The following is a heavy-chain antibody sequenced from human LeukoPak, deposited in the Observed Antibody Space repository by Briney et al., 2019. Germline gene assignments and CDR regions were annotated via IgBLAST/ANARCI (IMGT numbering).Heavy chain of an antibody. CDR3: ARVRLGRGLDY. J-gene: IGHJ4*02. Sequence: SETLSLTCTVSDDSISSSYWGWIRQPAGKGLEWIGRIHTSGSTYYSPSLKSRVTMSVDTSTNQFSLKLSSVTAADTAMYYCARVRLGRGLDYWGQGTLVTVSS. V-gene: IGHV4-4*07. CDR1: DDSISSSY. D-gene: IGHD6-19*01. CDR2: IHTSGST.